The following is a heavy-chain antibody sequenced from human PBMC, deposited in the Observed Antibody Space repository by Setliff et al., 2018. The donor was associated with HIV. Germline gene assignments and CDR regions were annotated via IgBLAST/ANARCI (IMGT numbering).Heavy chain of an antibody. CDR3: VRDITTCWDV. D-gene: IGHD1-20*01. Sequence: HPGGSLRLSCAASGFTFSSYSMNWVRQAPGKGLVWVSRINSDGSSTSYADSVKGRFTISRDNPKNMLYLQMNSLRGEDTAVYYCVRDITTCWDVWGQGTTVTVSS. J-gene: IGHJ6*02. CDR2: INSDGSST. V-gene: IGHV3-74*01. CDR1: GFTFSSYS.